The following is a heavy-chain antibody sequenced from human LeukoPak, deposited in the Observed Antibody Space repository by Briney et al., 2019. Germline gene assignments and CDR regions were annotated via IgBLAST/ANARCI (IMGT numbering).Heavy chain of an antibody. Sequence: QPGGSLRLSCAASGFTFSSYAMSWVRQAPGKGLEWVSAISGSGGSTYYADSVKGRFTISRDNSKNTLYLQVNSLRAEDTAVYYCAKQGRGSSWRWDFDYWGQGTLVTVSS. CDR1: GFTFSSYA. V-gene: IGHV3-23*01. D-gene: IGHD6-13*01. CDR3: AKQGRGSSWRWDFDY. CDR2: ISGSGGST. J-gene: IGHJ4*02.